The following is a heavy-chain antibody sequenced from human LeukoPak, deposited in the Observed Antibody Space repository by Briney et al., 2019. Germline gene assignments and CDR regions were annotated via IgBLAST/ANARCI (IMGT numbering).Heavy chain of an antibody. CDR3: TTGFFGVVNDAFDI. CDR1: GFTFSNAW. V-gene: IGHV3-15*01. Sequence: GESLKISCAASGFTFSNAWMSWVRQAPGKGLEWVGRIYSKTDGGTTDYAAPVKGRFTISRDDSKNTLYLQMNSLKTEDTAVYYCTTGFFGVVNDAFDIWGQGTMVTVSS. J-gene: IGHJ3*02. CDR2: IYSKTDGGTT. D-gene: IGHD3-3*01.